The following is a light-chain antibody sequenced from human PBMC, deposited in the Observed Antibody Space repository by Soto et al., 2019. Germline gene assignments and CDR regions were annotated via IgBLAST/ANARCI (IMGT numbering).Light chain of an antibody. V-gene: IGLV1-47*02. Sequence: QSVLTQPPSASGTPGQRVTISCSGRNANIGNNFVCWYQQLPGTAPKLLIYSNDQRPSGVPDRFSGSKSGTSASLAISGLLSGDEADYYCVAWDDSLSGLVFGTGTKVTVL. CDR1: NANIGNNF. CDR2: SND. CDR3: VAWDDSLSGLV. J-gene: IGLJ1*01.